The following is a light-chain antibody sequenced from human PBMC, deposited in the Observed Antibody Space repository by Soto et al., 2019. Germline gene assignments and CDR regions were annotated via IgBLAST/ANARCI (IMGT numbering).Light chain of an antibody. J-gene: IGLJ2*01. CDR1: SSDVGGYNY. CDR2: EVS. CDR3: SSYAGSNVV. V-gene: IGLV2-8*01. Sequence: QSALTQPPSASGSPGQSVTISCTGTSSDVGGYNYVSWYQQHPGKAPKLMIYEVSKRPSGVPDRFSGSKSGNTASLTVSGLQAEDEADYYYSSYAGSNVVCGGGTKLTVL.